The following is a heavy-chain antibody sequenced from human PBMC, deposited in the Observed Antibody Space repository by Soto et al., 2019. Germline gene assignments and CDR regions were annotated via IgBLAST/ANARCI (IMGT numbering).Heavy chain of an antibody. CDR3: ARGGPTSADYYYGMDV. CDR2: ISAYNGNT. Sequence: GXSVKLSCQASGYTFSNDGIHRVRQAPGQGLEWMGWISAYNGNTEYAQNFQGRVTMTTDTSTSTAYMELRSLRSDDTAVYSCARGGPTSADYYYGMDVWGLGTKVTVSS. J-gene: IGHJ6*01. V-gene: IGHV1-18*01. D-gene: IGHD3-10*01. CDR1: GYTFSNDG.